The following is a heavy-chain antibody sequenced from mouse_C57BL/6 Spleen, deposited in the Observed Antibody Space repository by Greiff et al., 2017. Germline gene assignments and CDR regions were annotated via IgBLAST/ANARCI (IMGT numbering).Heavy chain of an antibody. CDR2: INPNYGTT. Sequence: EVKLQESGPELVKPGASVKISCKASGYSFTDYNMNWVKQSNGKSLEWIGVINPNYGTTSYNQKFKGKATLTVDQSSSTAYMQLNSLTSEDSAVYYCAREGLYDYYFDDWGQGTTLTVSS. CDR3: AREGLYDYYFDD. D-gene: IGHD2-3*01. V-gene: IGHV1-39*01. CDR1: GYSFTDYN. J-gene: IGHJ2*01.